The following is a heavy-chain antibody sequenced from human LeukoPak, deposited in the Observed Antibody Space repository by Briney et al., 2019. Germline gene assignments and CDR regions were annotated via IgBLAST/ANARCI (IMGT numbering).Heavy chain of an antibody. CDR3: ARERVDVRATFGDAFDI. V-gene: IGHV3-21*01. Sequence: GGSLRLSCAASGFTFSSYSMNWVRQAPGKGLEWVSSISSSSSYIYYADSVKGRFTISRDNAKNSLYLQMNSLRAEDTAVYYCARERVDVRATFGDAFDIWGQGTMVTVSS. CDR1: GFTFSSYS. D-gene: IGHD3-10*01. J-gene: IGHJ3*02. CDR2: ISSSSSYI.